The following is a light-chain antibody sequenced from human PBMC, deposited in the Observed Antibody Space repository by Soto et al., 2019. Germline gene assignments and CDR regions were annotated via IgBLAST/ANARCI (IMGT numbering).Light chain of an antibody. CDR1: QSVNNY. Sequence: EIVLTQSPATLSLSPGERATLSCRASQSVNNYLAWYQQKPGQAPRLLIYDASNRAAGIPARFSGSGSGTDFTLPISSLEPEDFAVFYCQQRSNWPLTFGGGTKVEIK. J-gene: IGKJ4*01. CDR2: DAS. CDR3: QQRSNWPLT. V-gene: IGKV3-11*01.